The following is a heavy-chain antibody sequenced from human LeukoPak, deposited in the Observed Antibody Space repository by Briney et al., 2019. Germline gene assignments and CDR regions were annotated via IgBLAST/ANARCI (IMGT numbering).Heavy chain of an antibody. CDR2: IYLGDSET. CDR3: ARLACSSTSCHSGSSYYFDY. V-gene: IGHV5-51*01. Sequence: GESLKISCKGSGYSFTSYWIAWVRPMPGKGLEWMGIIYLGDSETRYRPSFQGQVTISVDKSISTAFLQWSSLKASDTAIYYCARLACSSTSCHSGSSYYFDYWGQGTLVTVSS. CDR1: GYSFTSYW. D-gene: IGHD2-2*02. J-gene: IGHJ4*02.